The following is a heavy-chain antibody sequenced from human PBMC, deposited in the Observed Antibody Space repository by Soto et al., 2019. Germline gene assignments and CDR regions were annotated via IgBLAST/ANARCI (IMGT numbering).Heavy chain of an antibody. CDR3: ARETMWPSGRYYYYHMDF. CDR1: GASIPSRGSY. CDR2: ISYSGNT. V-gene: IGHV4-30-4*01. Sequence: QVQLQESGPGLVKPSQTLSLTGSVSGASIPSRGSYWTWIRQPPGKGLEWIGHISYSGNTFYNSSLQSRLTISVDTSKNQFSLKMTSVTAADTAVYFCARETMWPSGRYYYYHMDFWGEGTTVPVSS. J-gene: IGHJ6*04. D-gene: IGHD3-10*01.